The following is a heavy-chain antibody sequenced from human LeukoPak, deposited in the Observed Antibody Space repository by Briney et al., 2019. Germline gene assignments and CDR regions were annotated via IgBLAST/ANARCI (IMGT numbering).Heavy chain of an antibody. V-gene: IGHV3-23*01. CDR1: GFSFSNYA. CDR3: AKGLTWDSTSCSD. CDR2: IVGTGGNM. Sequence: PGGSLRLSCAASGFSFSNYAMSWVRQAPGKGQEWVSAIVGTGGNMYYADSVKGRFTISRDNFKSTLYLQMNSLRAEDTAEYYCAKGLTWDSTSCSDWGQGTLVTVSS. D-gene: IGHD2-2*01. J-gene: IGHJ4*02.